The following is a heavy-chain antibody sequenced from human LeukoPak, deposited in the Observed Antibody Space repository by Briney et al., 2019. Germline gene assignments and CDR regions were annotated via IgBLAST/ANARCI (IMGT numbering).Heavy chain of an antibody. J-gene: IGHJ4*02. Sequence: GRSLRLSCAASGFTFSSYGMHWVRQAPGKGLEWVAVISYDGSNKYYADSVKGRFTISRDNSKNTLYLQMNSLRAEDTAVYYCARDDGGIADYWGQGTLVTVSS. CDR2: ISYDGSNK. CDR1: GFTFSSYG. D-gene: IGHD6-13*01. CDR3: ARDDGGIADY. V-gene: IGHV3-30*03.